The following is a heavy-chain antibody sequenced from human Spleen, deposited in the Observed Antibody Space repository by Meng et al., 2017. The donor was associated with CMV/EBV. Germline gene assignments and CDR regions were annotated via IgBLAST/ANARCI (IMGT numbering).Heavy chain of an antibody. CDR1: GLTFSSYA. V-gene: IGHV3-23*01. CDR3: AKDDNDFWSGSTGDAFDI. CDR2: ISGSGGST. J-gene: IGHJ3*02. D-gene: IGHD3-3*01. Sequence: GGSRRLSCAASGLTFSSYAMSWVRQAPGKGLEWVSAISGSGGSTYYAASVKGRFTISRDNSKNTLYLQMNSLSAEDTAVYYCAKDDNDFWSGSTGDAFDIWGQGTMVTVSS.